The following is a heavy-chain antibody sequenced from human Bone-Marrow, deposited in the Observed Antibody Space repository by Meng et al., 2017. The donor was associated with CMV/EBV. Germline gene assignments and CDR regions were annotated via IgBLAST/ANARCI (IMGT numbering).Heavy chain of an antibody. Sequence: SLKISCAASGFTFDDYAMHWVRQAPGKGLEWVSGISWNSGRIGYADSVKGRFTISRDNAKNSLYLQMNSLRAEDTALYYCAKGLVVYWYFDLWDRGTLVTVSS. J-gene: IGHJ2*01. V-gene: IGHV3-9*01. CDR1: GFTFDDYA. CDR3: AKGLVVYWYFDL. D-gene: IGHD2-21*01. CDR2: ISWNSGRI.